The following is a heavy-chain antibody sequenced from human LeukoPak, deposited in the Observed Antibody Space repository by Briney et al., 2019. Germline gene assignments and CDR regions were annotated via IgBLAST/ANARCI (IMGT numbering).Heavy chain of an antibody. D-gene: IGHD3-9*01. CDR3: ARRNVLTEGEAFDI. CDR1: GGSTSSYY. Sequence: SETLSLTCTVSGGSTSSYYWTWIRQPPGEGLEWIGYIYDSRSTNYNPSLNSRVTISADASKNQFSLKLNSVTAADTAVYYCARRNVLTEGEAFDIWGQGTMVTVSS. J-gene: IGHJ3*02. V-gene: IGHV4-59*08. CDR2: IYDSRST.